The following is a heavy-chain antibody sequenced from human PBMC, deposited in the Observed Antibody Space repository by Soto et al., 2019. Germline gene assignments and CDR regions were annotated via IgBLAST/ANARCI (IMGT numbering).Heavy chain of an antibody. CDR2: IYYSGST. J-gene: IGHJ1*01. D-gene: IGHD4-17*01. Sequence: QLQLQESGPGLVKPSETLSLTCTVSGGSISSSSYYWGWIRQPPGKGLEWIGSIYYSGSTYYNPSLKSRVTISVDTSKNQFSLKLSSVTAADTAVYYCARAYRDYVAEYFQHWGQGTLVTVSS. CDR3: ARAYRDYVAEYFQH. V-gene: IGHV4-39*01. CDR1: GGSISSSSYY.